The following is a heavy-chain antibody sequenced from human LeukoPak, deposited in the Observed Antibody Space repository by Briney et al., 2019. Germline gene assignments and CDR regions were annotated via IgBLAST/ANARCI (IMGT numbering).Heavy chain of an antibody. Sequence: SETLSLTCAVSGYSLTNHYWIWIRQPPGKGLEWVGEVLHTGGTNYNPSLKSRVTISVDTSKNQFFLKLTSVTAADTAVYYCARGPAAIHPWGPGTLVTVSS. CDR3: ARGPAAIHP. CDR2: VLHTGGT. V-gene: IGHV4-34*12. J-gene: IGHJ5*02. CDR1: GYSLTNHY. D-gene: IGHD2-2*01.